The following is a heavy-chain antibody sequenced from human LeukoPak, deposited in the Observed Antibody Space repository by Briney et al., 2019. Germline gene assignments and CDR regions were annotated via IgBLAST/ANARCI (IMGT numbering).Heavy chain of an antibody. J-gene: IGHJ6*03. CDR2: IYSGAGT. CDR3: ARDSGGSYYYYMDV. V-gene: IGHV3-66*01. CDR1: GFTVSSSY. D-gene: IGHD3-16*01. Sequence: GGSLRLSCAASGFTVSSSYMSWVRQAPGKGLEWVSVIYSGAGTYYADSVKGRFTISRDNSKNTLYLQMNSLRAEDTAVYYCARDSGGSYYYYMDVWGKGTTVTISS.